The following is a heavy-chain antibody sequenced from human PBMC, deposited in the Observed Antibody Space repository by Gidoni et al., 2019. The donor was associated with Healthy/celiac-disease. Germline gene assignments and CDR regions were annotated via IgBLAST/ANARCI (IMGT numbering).Heavy chain of an antibody. D-gene: IGHD3-10*01. CDR2: TYYRSKWYN. Sequence: VQLPPSAPGLVKPSHTLSLTCAISGASLSTNSAAWNWIRQSPSRVIEWLGRTYYRSKWYNDYAVYVKSRITSKPDTSKNQFSLQLNYVTPEDTAGYYCARDSRGGANRRAFDIWGQGTMVTVSS. CDR1: GASLSTNSAA. V-gene: IGHV6-1*01. J-gene: IGHJ3*02. CDR3: ARDSRGGANRRAFDI.